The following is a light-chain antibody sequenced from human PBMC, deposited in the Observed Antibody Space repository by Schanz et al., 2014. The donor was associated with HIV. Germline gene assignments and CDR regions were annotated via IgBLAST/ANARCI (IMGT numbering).Light chain of an antibody. CDR2: DAS. CDR1: QYVSGSF. J-gene: IGKJ1*01. V-gene: IGKV3D-20*01. Sequence: EIVLTQSPATQSLAPGERATLSCRASQYVSGSFVAWYQQKPGLAPRLLIYDASTRAAGIPDRFSGSGSGSTFTLIISRLEPADAAVYYCQQYGGSPTFGQGTKVEIK. CDR3: QQYGGSPT.